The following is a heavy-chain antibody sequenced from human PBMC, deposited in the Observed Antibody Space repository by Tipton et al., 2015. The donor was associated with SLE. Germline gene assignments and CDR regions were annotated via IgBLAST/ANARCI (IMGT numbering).Heavy chain of an antibody. V-gene: IGHV3-33*01. Sequence: QVQLVQSGGGVVQPGRSLRLSCAASGFTVTRYGMHWVRQAPGKGLEWAAVIWYDGSNEYYGDSVKGRFTISRDISKNTLHLQMNSLRDEDTAVYYCARDRGQNAAGIDYWGQGTLVTVSS. CDR1: GFTVTRYG. J-gene: IGHJ4*02. CDR2: IWYDGSNE. CDR3: ARDRGQNAAGIDY. D-gene: IGHD6-13*01.